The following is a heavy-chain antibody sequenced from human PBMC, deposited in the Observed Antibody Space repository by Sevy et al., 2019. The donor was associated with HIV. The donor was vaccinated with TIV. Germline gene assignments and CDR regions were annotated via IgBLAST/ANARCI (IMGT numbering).Heavy chain of an antibody. CDR2: INHSGST. CDR3: ARVVVATIRVGFDY. CDR1: GGSFSGYY. Sequence: SETLSLTCAVYGGSFSGYYWSWIRQPPGKGLEWIGEINHSGSTNYNPSLKSRVIISVDTSKNQFSLKLSSVTAADTAVYYCARVVVATIRVGFDYWGQGTLVTVSS. D-gene: IGHD5-12*01. J-gene: IGHJ4*02. V-gene: IGHV4-34*01.